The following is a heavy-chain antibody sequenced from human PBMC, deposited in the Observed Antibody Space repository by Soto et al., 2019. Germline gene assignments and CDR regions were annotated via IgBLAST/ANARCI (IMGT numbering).Heavy chain of an antibody. J-gene: IGHJ3*02. CDR1: GGSISSYY. CDR2: INHSGST. Sequence: PSETLSLTCTVSGGSISSYYWSWIRQPPGKGLEWIGEINHSGSTHYNPSLKSRVTISVDTSKSHFSLKMSSVTAADTALYYCARVERGTATTVVDAFDIWGPGTMVTVSS. V-gene: IGHV4-59*04. CDR3: ARVERGTATTVVDAFDI. D-gene: IGHD1-1*01.